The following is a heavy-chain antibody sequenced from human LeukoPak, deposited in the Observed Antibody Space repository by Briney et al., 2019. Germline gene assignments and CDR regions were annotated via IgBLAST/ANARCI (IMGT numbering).Heavy chain of an antibody. CDR2: INPNSGGT. CDR3: ARSSGYYYYYGMDV. J-gene: IGHJ6*02. D-gene: IGHD3-22*01. Sequence: GASVRVSCKASGYTFTGYYMHWVRQAPGQGLGWMGWINPNSGGTKYAQKFQGRVTMTRDTSISTAYMELSGLRSDDTAMYYCARSSGYYYYYGMDVWGQGTTVTVSS. CDR1: GYTFTGYY. V-gene: IGHV1-2*02.